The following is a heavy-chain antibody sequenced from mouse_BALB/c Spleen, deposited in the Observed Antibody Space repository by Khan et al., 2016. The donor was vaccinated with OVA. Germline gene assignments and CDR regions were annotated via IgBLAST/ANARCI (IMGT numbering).Heavy chain of an antibody. CDR1: GFPLSRYS. V-gene: IGHV2-6-4*01. D-gene: IGHD3-1*01. CDR3: VRNGDVGSYWFFDV. CDR2: IWAGGST. Sequence: QVQLKESGPGLVAPSQSLSITCTVSGFPLSRYSLHWIRQPPGKGLEWLGMIWAGGSTDYNSALKSRLTINKDNSKSQIFLKMNSLQPDDTAIYYCVRNGDVGSYWFFDVWGAGTTVTVSS. J-gene: IGHJ1*01.